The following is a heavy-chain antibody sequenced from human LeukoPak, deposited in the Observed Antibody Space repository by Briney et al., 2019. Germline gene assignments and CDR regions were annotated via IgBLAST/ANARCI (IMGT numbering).Heavy chain of an antibody. J-gene: IGHJ4*02. D-gene: IGHD3-10*01. V-gene: IGHV1-18*04. CDR2: ISAYNGNT. Sequence: ASVKVSCKASGYTFTSYGISWVRQAPGQGLEWMGWISAYNGNTNYAQKLQGRVTMTTNTSTSTAYMELRSLRSDDTAVYYCARDRWYYGSGSSPLDYWGQGTLVTISS. CDR3: ARDRWYYGSGSSPLDY. CDR1: GYTFTSYG.